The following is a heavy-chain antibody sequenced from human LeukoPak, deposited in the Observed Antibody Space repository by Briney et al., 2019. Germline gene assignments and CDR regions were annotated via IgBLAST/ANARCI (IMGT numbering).Heavy chain of an antibody. V-gene: IGHV1-2*02. J-gene: IGHJ6*02. Sequence: ASVKVSCKASGYTFTSYYMHWVRQAPGQGLEWMGWINPNSGGTNYAQKFQGRVTMTRDTSISTAYMELSRLRSDDTAVYYCARGHDYSLALGDYYYYYGMDVWGQGTTVTVSS. D-gene: IGHD4-11*01. CDR2: INPNSGGT. CDR3: ARGHDYSLALGDYYYYYGMDV. CDR1: GYTFTSYY.